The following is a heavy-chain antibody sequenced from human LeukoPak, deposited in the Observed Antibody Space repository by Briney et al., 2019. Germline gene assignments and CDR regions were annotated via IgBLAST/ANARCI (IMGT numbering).Heavy chain of an antibody. Sequence: SETLSLTCTVSGGSISNYYWSWIRQPPGKGLEWIGYIYSSGSTNYNPSLKSRVTISLDTSKNQFSLKLTSVTAADTAVYYCARHSSSSRGWFDPCGQGTLVTVSS. CDR1: GGSISNYY. J-gene: IGHJ5*02. V-gene: IGHV4-59*08. D-gene: IGHD6-6*01. CDR3: ARHSSSSRGWFDP. CDR2: IYSSGST.